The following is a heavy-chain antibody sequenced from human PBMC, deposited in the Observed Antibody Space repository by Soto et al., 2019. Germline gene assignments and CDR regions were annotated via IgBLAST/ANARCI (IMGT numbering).Heavy chain of an antibody. CDR2: ISYDGSNK. CDR3: ARVYSGYDLDAFDI. D-gene: IGHD5-12*01. CDR1: GFTFSSYA. J-gene: IGHJ3*02. V-gene: IGHV3-30-3*01. Sequence: HPGGSLRLSCAASGFTFSSYAMHWVHQAPGKGLEWVAVISYDGSNKYYADSVKGRFTISRDNSKNTLYLQMNSLRAEDTAVYYCARVYSGYDLDAFDIWGQGTMVT.